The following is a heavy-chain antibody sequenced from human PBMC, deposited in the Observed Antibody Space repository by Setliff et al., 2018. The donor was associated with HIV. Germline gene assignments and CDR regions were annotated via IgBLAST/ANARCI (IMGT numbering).Heavy chain of an antibody. J-gene: IGHJ5*02. CDR2: VNPEDGET. Sequence: WASVKVSCKASGYFFSEFYIHWVQQAPGKGLEWVGRVNPEDGETIYAERFQGRVTITTDTSTDTAYMELSSLRFDDTAVYYCARAGGGWYNWFEPWGPGTPVTVSS. CDR1: GYFFSEFY. CDR3: ARAGGGWYNWFEP. D-gene: IGHD3-16*01. V-gene: IGHV1-69-2*01.